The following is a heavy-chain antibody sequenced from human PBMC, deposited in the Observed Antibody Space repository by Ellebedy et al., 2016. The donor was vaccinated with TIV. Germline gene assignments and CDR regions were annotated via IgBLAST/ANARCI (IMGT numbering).Heavy chain of an antibody. V-gene: IGHV3-7*01. J-gene: IGHJ2*01. D-gene: IGHD4-17*01. CDR2: VNQDGTEN. Sequence: GGSLRLSCVASGFSFSSYWMTWVRQAPGKGLEWVANVNQDGTENYVVDSVKGRFTISRDNAGNSLYLQMKGLGAEDTAVYYCARAIYGASNLWGRGTLVTVSS. CDR1: GFSFSSYW. CDR3: ARAIYGASNL.